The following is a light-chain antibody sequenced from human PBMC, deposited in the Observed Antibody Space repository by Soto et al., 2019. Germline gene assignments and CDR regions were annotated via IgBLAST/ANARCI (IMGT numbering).Light chain of an antibody. J-gene: IGKJ2*01. CDR1: QSVSSN. CDR2: GAS. CDR3: QQYNNWPPYT. V-gene: IGKV3-15*01. Sequence: IVMTLSAATLSVSPRERATLSCRASQSVSSNLAWYQQKPGQAPRLLMYGASTRATETPARFSGSGSATDFTLTISSLQSEDFAVYYCQQYNNWPPYTLGQGTKVDIK.